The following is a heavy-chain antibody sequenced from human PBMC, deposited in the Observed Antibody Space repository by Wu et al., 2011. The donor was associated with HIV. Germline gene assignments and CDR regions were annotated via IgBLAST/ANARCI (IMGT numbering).Heavy chain of an antibody. CDR3: ARGEDYYGSSGYHGY. J-gene: IGHJ4*02. Sequence: QVQLVQSGDEVKKPGASVKVSCKTSGYNFPSYYITWVRQAPGQGLEWMGWVSGYNGYTRYAQKVRGRVTMTKGTSTSTAYMELRSLTSDDTAVYYCARGEDYYGSSGYHGYWGQGTLVTVSS. V-gene: IGHV1-18*01. CDR1: GYNFPSYY. D-gene: IGHD3-22*01. CDR2: VSGYNGYT.